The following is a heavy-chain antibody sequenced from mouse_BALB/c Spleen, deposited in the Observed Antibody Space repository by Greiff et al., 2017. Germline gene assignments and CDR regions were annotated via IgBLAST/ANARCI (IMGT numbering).Heavy chain of an antibody. CDR1: GFTFSSYA. D-gene: IGHD2-4*01. CDR2: ISSGGST. CDR3: AREGDYDGYAMDY. V-gene: IGHV5-6-5*01. Sequence: EVQRVESGGGLVKPGGSLKLSCAASGFTFSSYAMSWVRQTPEKRLEWVASISSGGSTYYPDSVKGRFTISRDNARNILYLQMSSLRSEDTAMYYCAREGDYDGYAMDYWGQGTSVTVSS. J-gene: IGHJ4*01.